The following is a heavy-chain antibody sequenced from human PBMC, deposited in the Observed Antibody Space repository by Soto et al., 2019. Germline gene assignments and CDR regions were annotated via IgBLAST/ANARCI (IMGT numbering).Heavy chain of an antibody. J-gene: IGHJ5*02. CDR3: AKLQCITSNCVPLDP. V-gene: IGHV4-31*03. Sequence: SETLSLTCTVSGGSISSGGYYWSWIRQHPGKGLEWIGYIYYSGSTDYNPSLKSRVTISVDTSKNQFSLKLSSVTAADTAVYYCAKLQCITSNCVPLDPWDQGTLVTVSS. D-gene: IGHD3-10*01. CDR1: GGSISSGGYY. CDR2: IYYSGST.